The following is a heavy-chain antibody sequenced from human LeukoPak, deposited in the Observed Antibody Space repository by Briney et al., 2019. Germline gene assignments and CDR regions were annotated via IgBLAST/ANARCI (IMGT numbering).Heavy chain of an antibody. Sequence: GESLRISCKGSGYSFTSYWIGWVRQIPGKGLEWMGIIYPGDSDTRYSPSFQGQVTISADKSISTAYLQWSSLKASDTAMYYCAGPNYYDSSGYYYAPLHYWGQGTLVTVSS. V-gene: IGHV5-51*01. D-gene: IGHD3-22*01. CDR2: IYPGDSDT. CDR3: AGPNYYDSSGYYYAPLHY. CDR1: GYSFTSYW. J-gene: IGHJ4*02.